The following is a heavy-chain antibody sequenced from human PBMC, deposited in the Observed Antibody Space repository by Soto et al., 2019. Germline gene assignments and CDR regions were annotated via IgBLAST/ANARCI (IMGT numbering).Heavy chain of an antibody. D-gene: IGHD2-2*01. V-gene: IGHV4-31*02. J-gene: IGHJ4*02. CDR1: GGSNIRDGYY. CDR2: ISYSGSS. Sequence: TLSLTCTVSGGSNIRDGYYWSWIRQHPGKGLEWIAYISYSGSSYSNPSLKSRVTISADTSKNQFSLRLTSVTAADTAAYFCERPTPAGSADFWGQGTLVTLSS. CDR3: ERPTPAGSADF.